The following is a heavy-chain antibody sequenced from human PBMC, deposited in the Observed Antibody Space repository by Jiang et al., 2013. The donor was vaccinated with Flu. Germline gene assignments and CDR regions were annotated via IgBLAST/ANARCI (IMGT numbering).Heavy chain of an antibody. D-gene: IGHD6-19*01. Sequence: GAEVKKPGASVKVSCKASGYTFTSYGISWVRQAPGQGLEWMGWISAYNGNTNYAQKLQGRVTMTTDTSTSTAYMELRSLRSDDTAVYYCARDPPTSRGIAVAARDYYYYYGMDVWGQGDHGSPSP. V-gene: IGHV1-18*01. CDR3: ARDPPTSRGIAVAARDYYYYYGMDV. J-gene: IGHJ6*02. CDR1: GYTFTSYG. CDR2: ISAYNGNT.